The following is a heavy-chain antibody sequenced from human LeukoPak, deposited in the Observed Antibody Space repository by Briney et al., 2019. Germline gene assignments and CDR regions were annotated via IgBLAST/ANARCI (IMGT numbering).Heavy chain of an antibody. V-gene: IGHV1-2*02. J-gene: IGHJ4*02. D-gene: IGHD4-17*01. CDR2: INPNSGGT. CDR1: GYTFTGYY. CDR3: ARDRTTVTTSTLDY. Sequence: GASVKVSCKASGYTFTGYYMHWVRQAPGQGLEWMGWINPNSGGTNYEQKFQGRVTMTRDTSISTAYMELSRLRSDDTAVYYCARDRTTVTTSTLDYWGQGTLVTVSS.